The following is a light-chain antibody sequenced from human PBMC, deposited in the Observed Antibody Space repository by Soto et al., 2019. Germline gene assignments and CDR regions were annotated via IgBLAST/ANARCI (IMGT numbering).Light chain of an antibody. Sequence: QSALTQPSSVSGSPGQSITISGTGTSSDIGRYNYVSWYQQHPGKAPRLVISGVNKRPSGISNRFSGYKSVNTASLTISGLQADDEAIYYCASYTSTTTLVVFGGGTQLTVL. J-gene: IGLJ2*01. V-gene: IGLV2-14*01. CDR1: SSDIGRYNY. CDR2: GVN. CDR3: ASYTSTTTLVV.